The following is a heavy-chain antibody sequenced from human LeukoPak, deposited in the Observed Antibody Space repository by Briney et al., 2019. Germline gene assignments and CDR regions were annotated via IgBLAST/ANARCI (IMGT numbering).Heavy chain of an antibody. V-gene: IGHV3-30*04. D-gene: IGHD3-3*01. CDR3: AKDDALIRFND. Sequence: GGSLRLSCAASGFTFRSYAMHWVRQAPGKGLEWVAVISYDGSNKYYADSVKGRFTISRDNSKNTLYLQIYSLRAGDTAVYYCAKDDALIRFNDWGQGTLVTVSS. CDR1: GFTFRSYA. CDR2: ISYDGSNK. J-gene: IGHJ4*02.